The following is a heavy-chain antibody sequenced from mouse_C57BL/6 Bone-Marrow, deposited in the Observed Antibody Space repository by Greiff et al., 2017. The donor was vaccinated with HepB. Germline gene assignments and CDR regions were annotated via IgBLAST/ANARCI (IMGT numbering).Heavy chain of an antibody. J-gene: IGHJ1*03. V-gene: IGHV1-55*01. CDR3: ARCYYGSSSYWYFDV. D-gene: IGHD1-1*01. CDR2: IYPGSGST. Sequence: QVQLQQPGAELVKPGASVKMSCKASGYTFTSYWLTWVKQRPGQGLEWIGDIYPGSGSTNYNEKFKSKATLTVDTSSSTAYMQLSSLTSEDSAVYYCARCYYGSSSYWYFDVWGTGTTVTVSS. CDR1: GYTFTSYW.